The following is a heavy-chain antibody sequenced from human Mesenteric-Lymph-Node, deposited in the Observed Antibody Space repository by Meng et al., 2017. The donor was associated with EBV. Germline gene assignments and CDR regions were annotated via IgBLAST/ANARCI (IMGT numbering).Heavy chain of an antibody. V-gene: IGHV1-3*01. J-gene: IGHJ4*02. CDR1: GYTFTYYA. D-gene: IGHD5-12*01. Sequence: QVQLVQSGAEVKKPGASMTVSCKASGYTFTYYALHWVRQAPGQRLEWMGWINAGSGDTKYSQIFQGRVSITRDTSASTAYMELSSLTSEDTAVYFCARDLSSGYRFDYWGQGTLVTVSS. CDR2: INAGSGDT. CDR3: ARDLSSGYRFDY.